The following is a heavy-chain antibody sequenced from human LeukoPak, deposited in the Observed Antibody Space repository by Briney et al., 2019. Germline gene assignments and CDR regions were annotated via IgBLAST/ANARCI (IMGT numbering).Heavy chain of an antibody. Sequence: GGSLRLSCAASGFTFSSYAMRWVRQAPGKGLEWVAVISYDGSNKYYAASVKGRFTLSRDNSKNTLYLQMNSLRAEDTAVYYCARPLGGGRWYYFDYWGQGTLVTVSS. CDR3: ARPLGGGRWYYFDY. J-gene: IGHJ4*02. CDR2: ISYDGSNK. CDR1: GFTFSSYA. D-gene: IGHD3-16*01. V-gene: IGHV3-30*01.